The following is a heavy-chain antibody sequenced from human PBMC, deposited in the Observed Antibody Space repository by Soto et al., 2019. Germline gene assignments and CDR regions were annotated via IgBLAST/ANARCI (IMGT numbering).Heavy chain of an antibody. Sequence: GGSLRLSCAASGFTFSTYSMNWVRQAPGKGLEWVSYISSSGSTIFYTDSVKGRFTVSRDNAKNSLYLQMNSLRAEDTAVYYCARPMYYGELELPYYYGMDVWGQGTTVTVSS. D-gene: IGHD1-7*01. J-gene: IGHJ6*02. CDR1: GFTFSTYS. CDR3: ARPMYYGELELPYYYGMDV. V-gene: IGHV3-48*01. CDR2: ISSSGSTI.